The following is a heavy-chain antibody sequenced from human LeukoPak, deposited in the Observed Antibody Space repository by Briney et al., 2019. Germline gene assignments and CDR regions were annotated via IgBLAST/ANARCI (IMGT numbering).Heavy chain of an antibody. CDR1: GGSISSSSYY. Sequence: MPSETLSLTCTVSGGSISSSSYYWGWIRQPPGKGLEWIGSIYYSGSTYYNPSLKSRVTISVDTSKNQFSLKLSSVTAADTAVYYCARDGGYNSGWPYFDYWGQGTLVPVSS. CDR3: ARDGGYNSGWPYFDY. D-gene: IGHD6-19*01. CDR2: IYYSGST. J-gene: IGHJ4*02. V-gene: IGHV4-39*02.